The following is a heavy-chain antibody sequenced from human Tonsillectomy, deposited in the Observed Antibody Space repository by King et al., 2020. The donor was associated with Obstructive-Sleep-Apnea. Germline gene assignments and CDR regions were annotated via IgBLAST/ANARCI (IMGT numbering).Heavy chain of an antibody. V-gene: IGHV1-3*01. J-gene: IGHJ4*02. CDR3: ARGGYSYGYVGYIDY. D-gene: IGHD5-18*01. CDR1: GYTFPNYG. CDR2: INAGNANT. Sequence: QGQLVQSGAEVKKPGASVKVSCQSSGYTFPNYGIHWVRQAPGQRLEWMGWINAGNANTGYSQKFQGRVTITRDTSASTAYMELSSLRSEDTAIYYCARGGYSYGYVGYIDYWGQGTLVTVSS.